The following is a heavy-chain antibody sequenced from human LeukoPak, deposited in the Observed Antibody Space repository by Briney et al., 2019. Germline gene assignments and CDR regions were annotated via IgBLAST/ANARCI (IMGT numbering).Heavy chain of an antibody. D-gene: IGHD4-17*01. CDR1: GGSISSYY. J-gene: IGHJ4*02. CDR3: ARGSERYGDYVHY. V-gene: IGHV4-59*01. Sequence: PSETLSLTCTVSGGSISSYYWSWIRQPPGKGLEWIGYIYYSGSTNYNTSLKSRVTISVDTSKNQFSLKLSSVTAADTAVYYCARGSERYGDYVHYWGQGTLVTVSS. CDR2: IYYSGST.